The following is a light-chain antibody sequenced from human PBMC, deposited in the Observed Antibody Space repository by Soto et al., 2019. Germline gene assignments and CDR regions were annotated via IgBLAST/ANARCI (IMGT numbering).Light chain of an antibody. J-gene: IGLJ3*02. Sequence: QSVLTQPPSASGTPGQRVTISCSGSSSNIGSNYVYWYQQLPGTAPKLLIYRNNQRPSGVPDRFSGSKSGTSASLAISGLRSEDEADYYCAAWDDSLSGPGVFGGGTKLTGL. CDR1: SSNIGSNY. CDR2: RNN. CDR3: AAWDDSLSGPGV. V-gene: IGLV1-47*01.